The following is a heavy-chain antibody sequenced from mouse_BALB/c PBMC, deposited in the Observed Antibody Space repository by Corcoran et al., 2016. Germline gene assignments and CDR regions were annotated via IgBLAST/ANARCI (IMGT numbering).Heavy chain of an antibody. D-gene: IGHD1-1*01. CDR1: VYSFTGYY. CDR3: ARGALLRYFDY. Sequence: EVQLQQSGPELVKPGASVKISCKASVYSFTGYYMHLVKQSHVKSLERIGRINPYNGATSYNQNFKDKASLTVDKSSSTAYMELHSLTSVDSAVYYCARGALLRYFDYWGQGTTLTVSS. J-gene: IGHJ2*01. V-gene: IGHV1-26*01. CDR2: INPYNGAT.